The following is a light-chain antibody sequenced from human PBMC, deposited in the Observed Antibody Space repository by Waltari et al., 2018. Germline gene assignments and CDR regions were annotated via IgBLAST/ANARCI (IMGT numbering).Light chain of an antibody. CDR3: QQSYSTPLT. CDR1: KSIANY. CDR2: AAT. Sequence: CRERKSIANYLNWDQQEPGKAPKVLIYAATSVQTGVPSRFSGSGSGTHFTLTISSLQPEDFATYYCQQSYSTPLTVGPGTKVDFQ. J-gene: IGKJ3*01. V-gene: IGKV1-39*01.